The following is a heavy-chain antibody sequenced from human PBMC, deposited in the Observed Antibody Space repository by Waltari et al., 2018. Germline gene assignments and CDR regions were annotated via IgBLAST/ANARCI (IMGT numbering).Heavy chain of an antibody. V-gene: IGHV1-69*05. Sequence: QVQLVQSGAEVKKPGSSVKVSCKASGGTFSSYAISWVRHAPGQGLEWKGGIIPIFGTANYAQKFQGRVTITTDESTSTAYMELSSLRSEDTAVYYCARGPLRFLEYAGAFDIWGQGTMVTVSS. J-gene: IGHJ3*02. CDR1: GGTFSSYA. CDR3: ARGPLRFLEYAGAFDI. CDR2: IIPIFGTA. D-gene: IGHD3-3*01.